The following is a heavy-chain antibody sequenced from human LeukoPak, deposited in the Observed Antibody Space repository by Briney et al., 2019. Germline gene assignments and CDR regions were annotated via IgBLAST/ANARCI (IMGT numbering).Heavy chain of an antibody. CDR3: ARDNVYGSGTEY. J-gene: IGHJ4*02. D-gene: IGHD3-10*01. V-gene: IGHV3-30*02. CDR2: IRYDGSNK. CDR1: GFTFGSYG. Sequence: GGSLRLSCAASGFTFGSYGMHWVRQAPGKGLEWVVFIRYDGSNKYYADSVKGRFTISRDNSKNTLYLQMNSLRAEDTAVYYCARDNVYGSGTEYWGQGTLVTVSS.